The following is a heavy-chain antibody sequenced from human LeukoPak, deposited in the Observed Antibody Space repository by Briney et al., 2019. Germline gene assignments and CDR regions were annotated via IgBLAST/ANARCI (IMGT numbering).Heavy chain of an antibody. CDR3: ARHGVGIWNYYGSGSYNWFDP. J-gene: IGHJ5*02. V-gene: IGHV1-18*01. Sequence: ASVKVSCKASGYTFTSYGISWVRQAPGQGLEWMGWISAYNGNTNYAQKLQGRVTMTTDTSTSTAYMELRSLRSDDTAVYYCARHGVGIWNYYGSGSYNWFDPWGQGTLVTVSS. CDR2: ISAYNGNT. CDR1: GYTFTSYG. D-gene: IGHD3-10*01.